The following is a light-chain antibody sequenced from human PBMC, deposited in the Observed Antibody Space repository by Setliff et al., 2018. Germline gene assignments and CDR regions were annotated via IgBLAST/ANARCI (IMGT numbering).Light chain of an antibody. V-gene: IGLV1-40*01. CDR3: QSYDSSLSVL. Sequence: QSALTQPPSVSGAPGQRVTISCTGSSSNIGAGYDVHWYQQLPGTAPKLLIYGNTNRPSGVPDRFSGSKSGTSASLAITGLQAEGEADYYCQSYDSSLSVLFGTGTKVTVL. J-gene: IGLJ1*01. CDR1: SSNIGAGYD. CDR2: GNT.